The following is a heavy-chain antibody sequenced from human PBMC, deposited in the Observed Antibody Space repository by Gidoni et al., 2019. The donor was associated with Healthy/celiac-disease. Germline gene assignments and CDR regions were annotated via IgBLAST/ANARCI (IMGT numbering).Heavy chain of an antibody. CDR2: MRSSSSYI. CDR3: ARDLYSSSWYPYYYYGLDV. Sequence: EVRLEESGAGVAKPGGSRSTSCAAPGCLFRSYSMNWVRQAPGKGREWRSSMRSSSSYISDADSEKSRSTISRDNAKNSLYLRRNGLRAEDTAVYYCARDLYSSSWYPYYYYGLDVWGRGTTVTVSS. V-gene: IGHV3-21*01. D-gene: IGHD6-13*01. CDR1: GCLFRSYS. J-gene: IGHJ6*02.